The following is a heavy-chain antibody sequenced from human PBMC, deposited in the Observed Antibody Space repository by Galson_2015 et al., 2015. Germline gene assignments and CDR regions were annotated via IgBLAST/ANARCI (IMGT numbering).Heavy chain of an antibody. CDR1: GFSLSTRGVG. V-gene: IGHV2-5*02. CDR2: IYWDDTR. J-gene: IGHJ6*02. D-gene: IGHD2-15*01. Sequence: PALVKPTQTLTLTCTFSGFSLSTRGVGVGWVRQSPGKALEWLALIYWDDTRRYSPSLRSRLTLTKDTSQNQVFLTMASMGPVDTDTYYCAHSGDGIWYRRTYQQGNGMDVWGPGTTVTVSS. CDR3: AHSGDGIWYRRTYQQGNGMDV.